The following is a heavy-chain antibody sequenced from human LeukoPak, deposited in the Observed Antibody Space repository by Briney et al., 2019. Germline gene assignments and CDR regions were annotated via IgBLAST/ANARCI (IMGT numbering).Heavy chain of an antibody. CDR3: AKEAWELLYFDY. Sequence: GGSLRLSCAASGFTFDDYGMSWVRQAPGKGLEWVSGINWNGGSTGYADSVKGRFTISRDNAKNSLYLQMNSLRAEDTAVYFCAKEAWELLYFDYWGQGTLVTVSS. D-gene: IGHD1-26*01. CDR1: GFTFDDYG. J-gene: IGHJ4*02. CDR2: INWNGGST. V-gene: IGHV3-20*04.